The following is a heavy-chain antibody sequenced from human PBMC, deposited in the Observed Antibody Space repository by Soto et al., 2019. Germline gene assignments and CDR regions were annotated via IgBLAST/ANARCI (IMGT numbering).Heavy chain of an antibody. CDR1: GGSISSSSYY. CDR3: ARHWDWNYAVLDY. D-gene: IGHD1-7*01. V-gene: IGHV4-39*01. CDR2: IYYSGST. J-gene: IGHJ4*02. Sequence: SETLSLTCTVSGGSISSSSYYWGWIRQPPGKGLEWIGSIYYSGSTYYNPSLKSRVTISVDTSKNQFSLKLSSVTAADTAVYYCARHWDWNYAVLDYWGQGTLVTVSS.